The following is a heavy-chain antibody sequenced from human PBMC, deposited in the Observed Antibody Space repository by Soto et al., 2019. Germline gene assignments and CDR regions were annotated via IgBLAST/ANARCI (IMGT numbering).Heavy chain of an antibody. V-gene: IGHV5-51*01. CDR3: ARRGLYYDSSGYYSAFDI. D-gene: IGHD3-22*01. Sequence: VVFMRIWSRGSGYSFISYWIGWVSQMTGKGLEWMGIIYPGDSDTRYSPSFQGQVTISADKSISTAYLQWSSLKASDTAMYYCARRGLYYDSSGYYSAFDIWGQGTMVTVSS. CDR1: GYSFISYW. CDR2: IYPGDSDT. J-gene: IGHJ3*02.